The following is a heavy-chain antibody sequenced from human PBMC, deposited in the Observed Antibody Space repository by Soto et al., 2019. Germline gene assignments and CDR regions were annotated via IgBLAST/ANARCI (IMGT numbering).Heavy chain of an antibody. Sequence: QVQLVESGGGVVQPGRSLRLSCAASGFIFSGYAMHWVRQAPGKGLEWVAVISYDGNTQYYADSVKGRFTVSRDNSNNMLYVQTNSLRDEDTAMYYCAKETNAYEINFWGQGTLVTVSS. CDR3: AKETNAYEINF. D-gene: IGHD3-9*01. J-gene: IGHJ4*02. CDR1: GFIFSGYA. V-gene: IGHV3-30-3*01. CDR2: ISYDGNTQ.